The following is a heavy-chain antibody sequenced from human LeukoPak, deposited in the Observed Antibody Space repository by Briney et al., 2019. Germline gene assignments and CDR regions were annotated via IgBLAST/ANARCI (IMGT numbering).Heavy chain of an antibody. Sequence: SETLSLTCTVSGGSISSSSYYWGWLRQPPGKGLEWIGSIYYSGSTYYNPSLKSRVTISVDTSKNQVSLKLSSVTAADMAVYYCARLHCSSPSCYLGDYWGQGTLVTVSS. CDR2: IYYSGST. D-gene: IGHD2-2*01. CDR1: GGSISSSSYY. CDR3: ARLHCSSPSCYLGDY. J-gene: IGHJ4*02. V-gene: IGHV4-39*01.